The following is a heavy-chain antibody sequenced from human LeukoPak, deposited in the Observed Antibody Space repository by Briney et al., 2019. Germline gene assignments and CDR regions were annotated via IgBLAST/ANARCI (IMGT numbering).Heavy chain of an antibody. D-gene: IGHD3-22*01. V-gene: IGHV1-2*02. CDR2: INPNNGGT. Sequence: XKAXGYTXTXYYIHWVRQAPGQGLEWMGWINPNNGGTDYAQKFQGRVTMTRDTSISTVYMELSRLRSDDTAVYYCARDRYYDSSGWFDPWGQGTLVTVSS. CDR3: ARDRYYDSSGWFDP. J-gene: IGHJ5*02. CDR1: GYTXTXYY.